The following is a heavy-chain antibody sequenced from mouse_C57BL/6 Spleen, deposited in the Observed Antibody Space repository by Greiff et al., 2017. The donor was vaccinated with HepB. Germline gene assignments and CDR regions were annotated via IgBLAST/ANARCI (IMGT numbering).Heavy chain of an antibody. CDR2: IYPGSGST. CDR1: GYTFTSYW. Sequence: VQLQQPGAELVKPGASVKMSCKASGYTFTSYWITWVKQRPGQGLEWIGDIYPGSGSTNYNEKFKSKATLTVDTSSSTAYMQLSSLTVEDSAVYYCARRYDYDDGTDYWGQGTTLTVSS. J-gene: IGHJ2*01. D-gene: IGHD2-4*01. V-gene: IGHV1-55*01. CDR3: ARRYDYDDGTDY.